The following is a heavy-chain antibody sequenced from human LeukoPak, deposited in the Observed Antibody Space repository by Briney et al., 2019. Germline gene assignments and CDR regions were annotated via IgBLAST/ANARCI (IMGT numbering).Heavy chain of an antibody. D-gene: IGHD1-26*01. V-gene: IGHV3-73*01. Sequence: GSLRLSCSASWFPFNAPAMHWVRQASGEGPELGGRYKSKTNNYATAYAASVKGRFTISRDDSKNTAFLQMNSLKTEDTAVYYCTTRWGVVGTAPADYWGQGTLVTVSS. CDR3: TTRWGVVGTAPADY. CDR2: YKSKTNNYAT. CDR1: WFPFNAPA. J-gene: IGHJ4*02.